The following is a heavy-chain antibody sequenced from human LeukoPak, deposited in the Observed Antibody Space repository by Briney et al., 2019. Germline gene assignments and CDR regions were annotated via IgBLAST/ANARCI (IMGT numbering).Heavy chain of an antibody. V-gene: IGHV3-30*18. CDR2: ISYDGSNK. J-gene: IGHJ4*02. CDR3: AKPRLPYGDYVFDY. D-gene: IGHD4-17*01. Sequence: PGGSLRLSCAASGFTFSSYGMHWVRQAPGKGLEWVAVISYDGSNKYYADSVKGRFTISRDNSKNTLYPQMNSLRAEDTAVYYCAKPRLPYGDYVFDYWGQGTLVTVSS. CDR1: GFTFSSYG.